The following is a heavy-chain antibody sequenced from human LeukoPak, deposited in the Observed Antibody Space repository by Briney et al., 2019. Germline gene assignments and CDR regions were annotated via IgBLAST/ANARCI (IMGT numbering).Heavy chain of an antibody. Sequence: SETLSLTCTVSGGSISDYSWSWIRQPAGKGLEWIGRIYTSGSTNYNPSLKSRVTISVDTSKNQFSLKLSSVTAADTAVYYCARSTGYSSSWPPGYWGQGTLVTVSS. CDR1: GGSISDYS. D-gene: IGHD6-13*01. CDR3: ARSTGYSSSWPPGY. CDR2: IYTSGST. J-gene: IGHJ4*02. V-gene: IGHV4-4*07.